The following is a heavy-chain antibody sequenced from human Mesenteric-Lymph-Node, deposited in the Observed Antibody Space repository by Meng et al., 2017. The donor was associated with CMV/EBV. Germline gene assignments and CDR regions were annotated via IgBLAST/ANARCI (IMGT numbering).Heavy chain of an antibody. CDR1: GFTFSRYW. Sequence: GESLKISCAASGFTFSRYWMHWVRQVPGKGLVWVSRINTDGISTSYADSVRGRFTISRDNAKDTLYLQMNSLRAEDSAVYYCARDRDITMWGGWLDPWGQGTLVTVSS. D-gene: IGHD3-10*02. J-gene: IGHJ5*02. CDR2: INTDGIST. CDR3: ARDRDITMWGGWLDP. V-gene: IGHV3-74*01.